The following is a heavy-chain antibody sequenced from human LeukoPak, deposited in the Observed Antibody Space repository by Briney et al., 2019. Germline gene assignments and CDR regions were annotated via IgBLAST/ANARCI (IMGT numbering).Heavy chain of an antibody. V-gene: IGHV3-53*01. Sequence: GGSLRLSCAASGFTVSSNYMSWVRQAPGKGLEWVSIFYSGGSTYYADSVKGRFTISRDLSKNTVYLQMNSLRAEDTAVYYCTTFYTRLTDYWGQGTLVTVSS. CDR1: GFTVSSNY. D-gene: IGHD2/OR15-2a*01. CDR3: TTFYTRLTDY. J-gene: IGHJ4*02. CDR2: FYSGGST.